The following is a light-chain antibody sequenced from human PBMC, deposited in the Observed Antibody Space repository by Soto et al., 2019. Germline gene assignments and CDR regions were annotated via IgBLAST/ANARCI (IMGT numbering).Light chain of an antibody. CDR1: QSVSSSY. J-gene: IGKJ1*01. Sequence: EIVWTQSPGTLSLSPGERATLSCRASQSVSSSYLAWYQQKPGQAPRLLIYGASSRATGIPDRFSGSGSGTDFTLTISRREPEDFAVYYCQQYGSPWTFGQGTKVEIK. CDR2: GAS. V-gene: IGKV3-20*01. CDR3: QQYGSPWT.